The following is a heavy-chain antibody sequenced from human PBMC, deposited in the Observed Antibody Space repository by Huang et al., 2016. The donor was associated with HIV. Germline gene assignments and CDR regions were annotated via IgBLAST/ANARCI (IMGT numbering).Heavy chain of an antibody. J-gene: IGHJ5*02. V-gene: IGHV3-23*01. Sequence: EVKLLESGGGLVQPGGSLRLSCAASGFSFSVYTMTWVRQAQGKWLEWVSSIRGSDNTTFYADSVKGRFTISRDNSKNTLYLQMKSLRVDDTAVYYCAKDRVAGTGHCFDPWGQGTLVTVSS. D-gene: IGHD6-19*01. CDR2: IRGSDNTT. CDR1: GFSFSVYT. CDR3: AKDRVAGTGHCFDP.